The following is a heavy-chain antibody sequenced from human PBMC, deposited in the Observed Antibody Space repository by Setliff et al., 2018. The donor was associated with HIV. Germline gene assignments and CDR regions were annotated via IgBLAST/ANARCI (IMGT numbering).Heavy chain of an antibody. D-gene: IGHD3-10*01. CDR2: IYYSGST. CDR1: GGSISSYY. Sequence: PSETLSLTCTVSGGSISSYYWSWIRQPPGKGLEWIGYIYYSGSTNYNPSLKSRVTISVDTSKNQFSLKLSSVTAADTAVYYCARVRRWFGELLLDYWGQGTQVTVSS. V-gene: IGHV4-59*01. CDR3: ARVRRWFGELLLDY. J-gene: IGHJ4*02.